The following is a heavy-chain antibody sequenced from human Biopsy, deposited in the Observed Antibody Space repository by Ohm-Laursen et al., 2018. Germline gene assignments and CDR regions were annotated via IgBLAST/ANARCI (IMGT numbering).Heavy chain of an antibody. Sequence: ASVKVSRKVSGYTLTALSMHWVRQAPGRGLEWMGGFAPENGKTIYAQKFQGRITMAEDTSTDTAYMELSSLRSEDTAVYYCAADINVWNVNYWGQGTQVTVSS. CDR1: GYTLTALS. CDR3: AADINVWNVNY. J-gene: IGHJ4*02. D-gene: IGHD1-1*01. V-gene: IGHV1-24*01. CDR2: FAPENGKT.